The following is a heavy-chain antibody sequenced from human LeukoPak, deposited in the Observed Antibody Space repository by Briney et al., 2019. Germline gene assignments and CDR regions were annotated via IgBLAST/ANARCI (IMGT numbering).Heavy chain of an antibody. CDR1: GGSISSSSYY. J-gene: IGHJ4*02. CDR3: ASHPDDILTPFDY. V-gene: IGHV4-39*01. Sequence: KPSETLSLTCTVSGGSISSSSYYWGWIRQPPGKGLEWIGSIYYSGSTYYNPSLKSRVTISVDTSKNQFSLKLSSVTAADTAVYYCASHPDDILTPFDYWGQGTLVTVSS. D-gene: IGHD3-9*01. CDR2: IYYSGST.